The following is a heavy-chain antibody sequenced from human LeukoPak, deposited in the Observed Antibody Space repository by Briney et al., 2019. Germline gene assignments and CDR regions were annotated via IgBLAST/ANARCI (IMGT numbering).Heavy chain of an antibody. J-gene: IGHJ5*02. CDR2: IIPIFGTA. CDR3: ARDSMVRGVEVGWFDP. D-gene: IGHD3-10*01. V-gene: IGHV1-69*13. CDR1: GGTFSSYA. Sequence: GASVKVSRKASGGTFSSYAISWVRQAPGQGLEWMGGIIPIFGTANYAQKFQGRVTITADESTSTAYMELSSLRSEDTAVYYCARDSMVRGVEVGWFDPWGQGTLVTVSS.